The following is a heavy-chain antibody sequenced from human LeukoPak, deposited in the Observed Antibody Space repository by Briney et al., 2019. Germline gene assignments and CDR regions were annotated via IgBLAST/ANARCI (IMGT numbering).Heavy chain of an antibody. V-gene: IGHV1-2*02. CDR2: INPNSGGT. CDR1: GSTFTDSY. CDR3: ANMAGGWKYYFDY. J-gene: IGHJ4*02. Sequence: GASVKVSCKASGSTFTDSYIHWVRQAPGQGLEWMGWINPNSGGTNSAQKFQGSVTMTRDTSISTAYMELSSLRSDDTAVYYCANMAGGWKYYFDYWGQGTQVTVSS. D-gene: IGHD6-19*01.